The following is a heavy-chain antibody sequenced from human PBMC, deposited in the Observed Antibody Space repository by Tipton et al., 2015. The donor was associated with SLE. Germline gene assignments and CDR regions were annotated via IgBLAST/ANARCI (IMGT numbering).Heavy chain of an antibody. CDR1: GFNFGAYW. CDR2: TNQDGAIR. J-gene: IGHJ4*02. D-gene: IGHD2-15*01. CDR3: TRGIDPGSSRISDY. Sequence: SLRLSCVASGFNFGAYWMHCVRQAPGKGLVWISRTNQDGAIRSYEDSVKGRFIISRDNSKSTLYLQMNNVRVEDTALYYCTRGIDPGSSRISDYWGQGTMVSVSS. V-gene: IGHV3-74*01.